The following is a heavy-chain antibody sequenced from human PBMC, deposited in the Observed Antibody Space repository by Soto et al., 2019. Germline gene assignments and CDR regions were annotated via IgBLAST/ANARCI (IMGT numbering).Heavy chain of an antibody. D-gene: IGHD2-8*01. V-gene: IGHV1-3*01. CDR2: INAGNGNT. CDR3: ARTGYCTNGVCYPHYYYYGMDV. CDR1: GYTFTSYA. J-gene: IGHJ6*02. Sequence: ASVKVSSKASGYTFTSYAMHWVRQAPGQRLEWMGWINAGNGNTKYSQKFQGRVTITRDTSASTAYMELSSLRSEDTAVYYCARTGYCTNGVCYPHYYYYGMDVWGQRTTVTVS.